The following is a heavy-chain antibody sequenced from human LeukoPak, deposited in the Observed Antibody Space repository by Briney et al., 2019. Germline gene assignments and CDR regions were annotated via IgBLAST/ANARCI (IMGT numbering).Heavy chain of an antibody. CDR3: ARKDDTSGYDAFDI. V-gene: IGHV3-21*01. D-gene: IGHD3-22*01. CDR1: GFTFSNYR. Sequence: GGSLRLSCAASGFTFSNYRMNWVRQAPGKGLEWVSSISSSSIYIYYADSLKGRFTISRDNAKNSLYLQMNSLRAEDTAVYYCARKDDTSGYDAFDIWGQGTMVTVSS. J-gene: IGHJ3*02. CDR2: ISSSSIYI.